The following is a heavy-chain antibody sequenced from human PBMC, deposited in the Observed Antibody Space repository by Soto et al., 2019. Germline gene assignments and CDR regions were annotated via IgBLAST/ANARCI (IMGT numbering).Heavy chain of an antibody. CDR1: AYPFTSFY. CDR2: INPSGGST. V-gene: IGHV1-46*01. D-gene: IGHD4-17*01. CDR3: AREGTDYGDYDY. J-gene: IGHJ4*02. Sequence: QVQLVQSGAEVKKPGASVKISCKASAYPFTSFYIHWVRQAPGQGLEWMGMINPSGGSTTYAQKFQGSVTLTRDTSTNTVYMELTGLKYDDTGMYFCAREGTDYGDYDYWGQGTLVTVSS.